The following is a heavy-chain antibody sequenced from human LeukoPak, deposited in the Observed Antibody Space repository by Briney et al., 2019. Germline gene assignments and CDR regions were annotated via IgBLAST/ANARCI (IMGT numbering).Heavy chain of an antibody. V-gene: IGHV3-33*08. Sequence: GGSLRLSCALSGFTFSSYGMHWVRQAPGKGLEWVAVIWYDGSNKYYADSVKGRFTISRDNSKNTLYLQMNSLRAEDTAVYYCATYLPGRDFDYWGQGTLVTVSS. CDR1: GFTFSSYG. J-gene: IGHJ4*02. CDR3: ATYLPGRDFDY. CDR2: IWYDGSNK.